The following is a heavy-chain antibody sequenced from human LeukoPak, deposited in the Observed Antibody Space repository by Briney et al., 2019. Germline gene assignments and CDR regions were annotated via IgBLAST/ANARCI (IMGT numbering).Heavy chain of an antibody. CDR3: AKDPTPSGSYLFDY. J-gene: IGHJ4*02. CDR2: ISWDGGST. Sequence: GGSLRLSCAASGFTFDDYTMHWVRQAPGKGLERVSLISWDGGSTYYADSVKGRFTISRDNSKNSLYLQMNSLRTEDTALYYCAKDPTPSGSYLFDYWGQGTLVTVSS. D-gene: IGHD1-26*01. V-gene: IGHV3-43*01. CDR1: GFTFDDYT.